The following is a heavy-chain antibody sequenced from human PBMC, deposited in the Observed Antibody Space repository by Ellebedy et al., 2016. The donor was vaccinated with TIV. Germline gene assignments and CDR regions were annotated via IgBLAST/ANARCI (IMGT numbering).Heavy chain of an antibody. CDR2: ISASRLST. J-gene: IGHJ6*02. Sequence: GGSLRLXXAASGFTFSSQAMTWVRQAPGKGLEWVSSISASRLSTYYVDSVKGRFTISRDNSKNTLYLQMNRLTADDTAVYYCAKPIGQMTQFQHALDVWGQGTTVTVAS. CDR3: AKPIGQMTQFQHALDV. V-gene: IGHV3-23*01. CDR1: GFTFSSQA. D-gene: IGHD3-16*01.